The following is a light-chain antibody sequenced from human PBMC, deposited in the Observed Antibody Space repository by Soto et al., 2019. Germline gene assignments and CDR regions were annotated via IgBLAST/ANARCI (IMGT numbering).Light chain of an antibody. CDR3: SSYTSSSTLVV. Sequence: QSALPQPASVSGSPGQSITISCTGTSSDVGGYNYGSWYQQHPGKAPKLMIYDVSNRPSGVSNRFSGSKSGNTASLTISGLQAEDEAAYYCSSYTSSSTLVVLGGGTKVTVL. V-gene: IGLV2-14*01. J-gene: IGLJ2*01. CDR1: SSDVGGYNY. CDR2: DVS.